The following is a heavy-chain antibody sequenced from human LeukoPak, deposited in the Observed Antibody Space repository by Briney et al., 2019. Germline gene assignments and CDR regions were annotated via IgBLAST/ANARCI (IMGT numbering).Heavy chain of an antibody. CDR2: ISYDGSNK. CDR3: AKEIRRYSYYFDY. Sequence: GGSLRLSCAASGFTFSSYAMHWVRQAPGKGLEWVAVISYDGSNKYYADSVKGRFTISRDNSKNTLYLQMNSLRAEDTAVYYCAKEIRRYSYYFDYWGQGTLVTVSS. J-gene: IGHJ4*02. CDR1: GFTFSSYA. D-gene: IGHD5-18*01. V-gene: IGHV3-30-3*01.